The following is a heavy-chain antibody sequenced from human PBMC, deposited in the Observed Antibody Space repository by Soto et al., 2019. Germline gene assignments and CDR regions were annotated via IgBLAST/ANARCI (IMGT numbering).Heavy chain of an antibody. CDR2: IYYSGST. CDR1: GGSISSSSYY. V-gene: IGHV4-39*01. CDR3: ARRRGAGWFDP. J-gene: IGHJ5*02. Sequence: QLQLQESGPGLVKPSETLSLTCTVSGGSISSSSYYWGWIRQPPGKGLEWIGSIYYSGSTYYNPSLKSRVTISVDTSKNQFSLKLSSVTAADTAVYYCARRRGAGWFDPWGQGTLVTVSS.